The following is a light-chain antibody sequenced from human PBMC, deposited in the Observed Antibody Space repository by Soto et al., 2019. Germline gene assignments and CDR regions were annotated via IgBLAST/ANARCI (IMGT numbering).Light chain of an antibody. J-gene: IGKJ4*01. CDR3: QQLDRYPFT. CDR2: SAS. Sequence: DIQLTQSPSFLSASVGDRVTMTCRASLGISGYLAWYQQKPGKVPRLLIYSASSLQSGVPSRFSGSGSGTEFTLTISSLQPEDFASYYCQQLDRYPFTFGGGTTVEI. V-gene: IGKV1-9*01. CDR1: LGISGY.